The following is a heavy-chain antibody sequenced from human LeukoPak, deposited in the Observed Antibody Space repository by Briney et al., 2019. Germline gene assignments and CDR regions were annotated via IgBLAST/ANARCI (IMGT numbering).Heavy chain of an antibody. CDR1: GYTFTNYG. Sequence: ASVKVSCKASGYTFTNYGIAWVRQAPGQGLEWMGWFSAHNGNTNYAQKFQGRVTMTTDTPTRTAYMELRSLRSDDTALYYCARDGYFDYWGQGTLVTVSS. CDR2: FSAHNGNT. CDR3: ARDGYFDY. V-gene: IGHV1-18*01. J-gene: IGHJ4*02.